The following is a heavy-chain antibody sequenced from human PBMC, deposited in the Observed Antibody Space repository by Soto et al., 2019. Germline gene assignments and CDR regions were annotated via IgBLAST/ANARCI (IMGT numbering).Heavy chain of an antibody. CDR3: VRVGERWLQRYYFDY. CDR1: GGTFSSYA. V-gene: IGHV1-69*13. Sequence: GASVKVSCKASGGTFSSYAISWVRQAPGQGLEWMGGIIPIFGTANYAQKFQGRVTITADESTSTAYMELSSLRSEDTAVYYCVRVGERWLQRYYFDYWGQGTLVTVSS. D-gene: IGHD3-16*01. J-gene: IGHJ4*02. CDR2: IIPIFGTA.